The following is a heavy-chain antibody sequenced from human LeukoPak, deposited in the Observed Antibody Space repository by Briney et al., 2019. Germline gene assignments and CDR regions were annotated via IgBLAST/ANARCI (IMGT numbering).Heavy chain of an antibody. V-gene: IGHV3-23*01. CDR1: GFTFSSYA. CDR2: ISGSGDST. J-gene: IGHJ4*02. D-gene: IGHD6-19*01. Sequence: GGSLRLSCAASGFTFSSYAMSWVRQAPGRGLEWVSGISGSGDSTYYADSVKGRFTISRDNSKNTLYLQMNSLRSEDTAIYYCAKDQQWLVPRFDYWGQGTLVTVSS. CDR3: AKDQQWLVPRFDY.